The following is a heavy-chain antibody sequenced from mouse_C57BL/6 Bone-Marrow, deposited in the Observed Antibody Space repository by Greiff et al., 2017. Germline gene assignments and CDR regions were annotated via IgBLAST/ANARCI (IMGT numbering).Heavy chain of an antibody. CDR2: ISSSGST. J-gene: IGHJ1*01. V-gene: IGHV3-4*01. Sequence: VQLKQSGPALVKPSQTVSLTCTVPGYSITNGNHWWNWIRQVSGRKLEWIGYISSSGSTDSNPSLKSLIPITRDTSKNQLFLQLNSVTPEDMATDDCARDYSIGYFDVWGAGTSATVSS. CDR1: GYSITNGNHW. CDR3: ARDYSIGYFDV. D-gene: IGHD2-5*01.